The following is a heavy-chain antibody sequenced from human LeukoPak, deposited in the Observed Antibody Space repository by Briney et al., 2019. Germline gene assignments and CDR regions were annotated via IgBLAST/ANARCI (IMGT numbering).Heavy chain of an antibody. CDR2: INPSGGNT. D-gene: IGHD3-3*01. V-gene: IGHV1-46*01. CDR1: GYTFTSYY. J-gene: IGHJ4*02. Sequence: GASVKVSCKASGYTFTSYYLHWVRQAPGQGLEWMGIINPSGGNTNYAQKLQGRVTMTTDTSTSTAYMELRSLRSDDTAVYYCARLTFWSGYYPDYWGQGTLVTVSS. CDR3: ARLTFWSGYYPDY.